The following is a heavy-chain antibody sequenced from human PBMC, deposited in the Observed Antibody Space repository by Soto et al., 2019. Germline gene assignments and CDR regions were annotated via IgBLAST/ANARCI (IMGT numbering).Heavy chain of an antibody. CDR1: GFTFSSYA. J-gene: IGHJ6*02. D-gene: IGHD2-2*02. V-gene: IGHV3-23*01. Sequence: XGSLRLSCAASGFTFSSYAMSWVRQAPGKGLDWVSAISGSGGSTYYADSVKGRFTISRDNSKNTLYLQMNSLRAEDTAVYYCAKYFRDIVVVPAAIGSYYYHYGMDVWGQGTTVTV. CDR3: AKYFRDIVVVPAAIGSYYYHYGMDV. CDR2: ISGSGGST.